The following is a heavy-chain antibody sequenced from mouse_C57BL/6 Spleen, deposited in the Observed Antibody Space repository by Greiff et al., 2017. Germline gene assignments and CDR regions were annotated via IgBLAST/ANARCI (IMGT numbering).Heavy chain of an antibody. Sequence: QVHVKQPGAELVMPGASVKLSCKASGYTFTSYWMHWVKQRPGQGLEWIGEIDPSDSYTNYNQKFKGKSTLTVDKSSSTAYMQLSSLTSEDSAVYYCAREGGLTGTGFDYWGQGTTLTVSS. D-gene: IGHD4-1*01. V-gene: IGHV1-69*01. CDR1: GYTFTSYW. CDR3: AREGGLTGTGFDY. CDR2: IDPSDSYT. J-gene: IGHJ2*01.